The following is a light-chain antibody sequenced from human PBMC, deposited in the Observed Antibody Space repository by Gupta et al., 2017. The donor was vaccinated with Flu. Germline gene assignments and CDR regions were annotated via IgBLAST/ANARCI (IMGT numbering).Light chain of an antibody. Sequence: VLTQSPDLQSVTPKEKVTLTCRASQNVDDKLHWYQQRVDQSPRLLIKFSSQTGSGIPSRFSGSGSGTMFTLTIDGLEAEDAATYYCHQTNTLPLTFGGGTKVEI. CDR2: FSS. J-gene: IGKJ4*01. V-gene: IGKV6-21*01. CDR3: HQTNTLPLT. CDR1: QNVDDK.